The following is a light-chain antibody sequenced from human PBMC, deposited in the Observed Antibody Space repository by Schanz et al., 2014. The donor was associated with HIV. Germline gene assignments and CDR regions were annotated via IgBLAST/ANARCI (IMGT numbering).Light chain of an antibody. V-gene: IGLV2-14*02. CDR3: NSYTSKNTPI. Sequence: QSALPQPASVSGSPGQSITISCTGTSSDVGGYNLVSWYQHHPDKAPKLIIYEGTKRPSGVSDRFSGSKSGNTASLTISGLQAEDEADYYCNSYTSKNTPIFGGGTKLTVL. CDR1: SSDVGGYNL. CDR2: EGT. J-gene: IGLJ2*01.